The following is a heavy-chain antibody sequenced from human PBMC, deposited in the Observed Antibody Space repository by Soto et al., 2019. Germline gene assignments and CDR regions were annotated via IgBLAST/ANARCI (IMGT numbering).Heavy chain of an antibody. V-gene: IGHV6-1*01. CDR3: TTEREQTLGGPYYCYCDWGG. J-gene: IGHJ6*01. Sequence: SQTLSLTCAISVDSVPSNSAAWHWIRQSPSRGLEWLGRTYYGSKWYNDYAVSVKSRITINPDTSKNEFSLQLNSVTPDDTSWYYCTTEREQTLGGPYYCYCDWGGRGRVTRVTVAS. D-gene: IGHD2-21*02. CDR1: VDSVPSNSAA. CDR2: TYYGSKWYN.